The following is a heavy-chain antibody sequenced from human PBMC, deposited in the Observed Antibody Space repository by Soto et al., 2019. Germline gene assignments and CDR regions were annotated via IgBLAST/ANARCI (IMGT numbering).Heavy chain of an antibody. V-gene: IGHV3-49*03. Sequence: GGSLRLSCTASGFTFGDYAMSWFRQAPGKGLEWVGFIRSKAYGGTTEYAASVKGRFTISRDDSNSIAYLQMNSLKTEDTAVYYCTITPFSIAVAGNDYWGQGTLVTVSS. CDR3: TITPFSIAVAGNDY. CDR1: GFTFGDYA. J-gene: IGHJ4*02. D-gene: IGHD6-19*01. CDR2: IRSKAYGGTT.